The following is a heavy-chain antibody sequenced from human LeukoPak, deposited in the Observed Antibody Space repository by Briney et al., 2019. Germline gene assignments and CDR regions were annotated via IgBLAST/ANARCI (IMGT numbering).Heavy chain of an antibody. J-gene: IGHJ6*03. CDR1: GGSISSYY. CDR3: ARQMDTAMVTGHYYYYMDV. D-gene: IGHD5-18*01. CDR2: IYYSGGT. Sequence: PSETLSLTCTVSGGSISSYYWSWIRQPPGKGLEWIGYIYYSGGTNYNPSLKSRVTISVDTSKNQFSLKLSSVTAADTAVYYCARQMDTAMVTGHYYYYMDVWGKGTTVTVSS. V-gene: IGHV4-59*08.